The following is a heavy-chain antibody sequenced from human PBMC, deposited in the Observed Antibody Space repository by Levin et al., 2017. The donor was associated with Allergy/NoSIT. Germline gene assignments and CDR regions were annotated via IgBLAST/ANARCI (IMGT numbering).Heavy chain of an antibody. J-gene: IGHJ4*02. Sequence: GESLKISCKASGYTFSNYGISWVRQAPGQGLEWMGLISAYNADTNYAQKFQGRVTMTKDTSTNTAYMELRSLRSDDTAVYYCARDDSSGYNPDYWGQGTLVTVSS. V-gene: IGHV1-18*01. CDR2: ISAYNADT. CDR3: ARDDSSGYNPDY. D-gene: IGHD3-22*01. CDR1: GYTFSNYG.